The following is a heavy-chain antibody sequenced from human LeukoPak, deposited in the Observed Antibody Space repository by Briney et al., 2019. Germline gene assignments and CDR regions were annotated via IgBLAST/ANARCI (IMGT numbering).Heavy chain of an antibody. Sequence: GGSLRLSCAASGFTFSSYAMHWVRQAPGKGLEWVAVISYDGSNKYYADSVKGRFTISRDNSKNTLYLQMNSLRAEDTAVYYCARDPDSRNYLDYWGQGTLVTVSP. D-gene: IGHD3-3*01. V-gene: IGHV3-30-3*01. J-gene: IGHJ4*02. CDR2: ISYDGSNK. CDR1: GFTFSSYA. CDR3: ARDPDSRNYLDY.